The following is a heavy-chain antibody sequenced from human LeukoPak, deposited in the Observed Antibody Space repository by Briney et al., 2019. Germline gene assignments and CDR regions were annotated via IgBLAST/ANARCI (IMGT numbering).Heavy chain of an antibody. CDR3: ARATTYYYDSSGYSRYFDY. Sequence: SETLSLTCAVYGGSFSGYYWSWIRQPPGKGLEWIGEINHSGSTNYNPSLKSRVTISVDTSKNQFSLKLSSVTAADTAVYYCARATTYYYDSSGYSRYFDYWGQGTLVTVSS. CDR2: INHSGST. CDR1: GGSFSGYY. D-gene: IGHD3-22*01. J-gene: IGHJ4*02. V-gene: IGHV4-34*01.